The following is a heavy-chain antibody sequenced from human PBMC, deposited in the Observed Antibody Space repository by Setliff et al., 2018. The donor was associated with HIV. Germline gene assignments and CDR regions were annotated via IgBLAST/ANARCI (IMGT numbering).Heavy chain of an antibody. CDR2: IFYSGST. J-gene: IGHJ4*02. Sequence: KASETLSLTCTVSGGSVSTGNYYWNWIRLPPGKGLEWIGYIFYSGSTNYNPSLKSRVTISVDTSKTQFSLKLSSVTAADTAVYYCAKLTPFDYWGQGTLVTVSS. V-gene: IGHV4-61*01. CDR3: AKLTPFDY. D-gene: IGHD7-27*01. CDR1: GGSVSTGNYY.